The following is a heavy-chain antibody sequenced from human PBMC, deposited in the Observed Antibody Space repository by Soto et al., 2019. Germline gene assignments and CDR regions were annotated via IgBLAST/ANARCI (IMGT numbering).Heavy chain of an antibody. CDR2: VYHTGDT. D-gene: IGHD2-21*02. CDR3: AREIVTAGGNNYFDP. V-gene: IGHV4-4*02. Sequence: SETLSLTCGVSGGTVASSHWWSWVRQSPGRGLEWIGNVYHTGDTNFNPSLQSRVTFSVDKSSNQFSLRLTSVTAADTAVYFCAREIVTAGGNNYFDPWGPGTLVTVSS. J-gene: IGHJ5*02. CDR1: GGTVASSHW.